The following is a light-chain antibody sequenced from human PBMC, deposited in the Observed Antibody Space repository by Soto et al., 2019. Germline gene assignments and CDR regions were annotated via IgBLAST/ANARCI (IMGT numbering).Light chain of an antibody. V-gene: IGKV3-20*01. CDR3: YQYGGSVWA. Sequence: LVLTQSPGTLYLSPEETATLSCRAGQSVTGNFLARYQQKPGQAPRLLIYGASTRATGTSDRFRGSGSGTDFTLTSSRPEPEDFAVYYFYQYGGSVWAFGQGTKVEI. CDR1: QSVTGNF. CDR2: GAS. J-gene: IGKJ1*01.